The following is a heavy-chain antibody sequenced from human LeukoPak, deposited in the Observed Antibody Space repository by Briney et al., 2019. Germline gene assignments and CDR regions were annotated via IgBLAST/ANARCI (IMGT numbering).Heavy chain of an antibody. CDR1: GFTFSSYG. CDR2: IRYDGSNK. Sequence: GGSLRLSCAASGFTFSSYGMHWVRQAPGKGLEWVAFIRYDGSNKYYADSVKGRFTISRDNSKNTLYLQMNSLRAEDTAVYYCAKDGGFNYYGSGSYYSPYYYYYMDVWGKGTTVTISS. D-gene: IGHD3-10*01. CDR3: AKDGGFNYYGSGSYYSPYYYYYMDV. V-gene: IGHV3-30*02. J-gene: IGHJ6*03.